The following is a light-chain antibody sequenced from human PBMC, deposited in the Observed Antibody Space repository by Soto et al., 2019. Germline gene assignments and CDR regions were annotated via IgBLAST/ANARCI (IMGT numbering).Light chain of an antibody. CDR1: QRISNY. CDR3: QQSYNTFSWT. CDR2: AAS. J-gene: IGKJ1*01. V-gene: IGKV1-39*01. Sequence: DFQMTQSPSSLSASIGDRVTITCRASQRISNYLNWYQVKQGKAPRLLIYAASYLQSGVPSRFRDSGSGTDFTLTITSLQPEDFATYYCQQSYNTFSWTFGQGTKVEIK.